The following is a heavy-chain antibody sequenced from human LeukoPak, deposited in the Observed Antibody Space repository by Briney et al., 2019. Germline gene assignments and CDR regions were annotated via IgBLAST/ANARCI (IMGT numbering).Heavy chain of an antibody. J-gene: IGHJ3*02. CDR2: IYTSGST. D-gene: IGHD5-24*01. Sequence: SETLSLTCTVSGGSISSYYWSWIRQPAGKGLEWIGRIYTSGSTNYNPSLKSRGTISVDRSKNQFSLQLSSVTAADTAVYYCANRGGYDAFDIWGQGTMVTVSS. CDR1: GGSISSYY. CDR3: ANRGGYDAFDI. V-gene: IGHV4-4*07.